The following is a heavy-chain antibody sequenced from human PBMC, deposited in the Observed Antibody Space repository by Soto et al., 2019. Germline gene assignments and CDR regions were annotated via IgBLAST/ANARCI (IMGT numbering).Heavy chain of an antibody. D-gene: IGHD6-19*01. J-gene: IGHJ4*02. V-gene: IGHV1-69*02. CDR1: GGTFSSYT. CDR3: ASVSGWPDFDY. CDR2: IIPILGIA. Sequence: QVQLVQSGAEVKKPGSSVKVSCKASGGTFSSYTISWVRQAPGQGLEWMGRIIPILGIANYAQKFQGRVTTTADKATSTAYMELSSLRSEDTAVYYCASVSGWPDFDYWGQGTLVTVSS.